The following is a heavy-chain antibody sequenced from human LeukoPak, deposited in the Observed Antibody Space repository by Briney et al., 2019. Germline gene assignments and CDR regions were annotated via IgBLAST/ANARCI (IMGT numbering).Heavy chain of an antibody. V-gene: IGHV1-24*01. CDR3: AVYSGSRDYYYYYMDV. J-gene: IGHJ6*03. D-gene: IGHD1-26*01. CDR1: GYTLTELS. CDR2: FDPEDGET. Sequence: ASVKVSCKVSGYTLTELSMHWVRQAPGKGLEWMGGFDPEDGETIYAQKFQGRVTMTEDTSTDIAYMELSSLRSEDTAVYYCAVYSGSRDYYYYYMDVWGKGTTVTVSS.